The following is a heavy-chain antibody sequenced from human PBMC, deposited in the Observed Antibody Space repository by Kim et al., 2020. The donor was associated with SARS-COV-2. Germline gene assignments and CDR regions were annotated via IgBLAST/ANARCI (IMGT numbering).Heavy chain of an antibody. CDR3: ARVRYSSSWSRTYSYWYFDL. CDR2: TYYRSKWYN. CDR1: GDSVSSNSAA. D-gene: IGHD6-13*01. J-gene: IGHJ2*01. Sequence: SQTLSLTCAISGDSVSSNSAAWNWIRQSPSRGLEWLGRTYYRSKWYNDYAVSVKSRITINPDTSKNQFSLQLNSVTPEDTAVYYCARVRYSSSWSRTYSYWYFDLWGRGTLVTVSS. V-gene: IGHV6-1*01.